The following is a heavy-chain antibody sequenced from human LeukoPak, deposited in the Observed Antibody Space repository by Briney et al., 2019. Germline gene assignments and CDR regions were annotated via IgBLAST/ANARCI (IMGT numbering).Heavy chain of an antibody. CDR2: ITDSGFTT. CDR1: GFTFSSYA. CDR3: ANAGFCSSTTCYNPFDH. J-gene: IGHJ4*02. D-gene: IGHD2-2*02. Sequence: PGGSLRLSCAASGFTFSSYAMSWVRQAPGKGLEWVSGITDSGFTTFYANSVKGRFTFSRDNSKNTLYLQMNSLRAEDTAVYYCANAGFCSSTTCYNPFDHWGQGTLVTVSS. V-gene: IGHV3-23*01.